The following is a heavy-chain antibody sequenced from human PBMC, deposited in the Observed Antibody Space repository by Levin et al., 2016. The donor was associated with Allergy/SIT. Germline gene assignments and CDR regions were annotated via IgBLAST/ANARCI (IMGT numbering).Heavy chain of an antibody. D-gene: IGHD6-19*01. CDR3: ARLKNAVTGNGPDY. Sequence: ASVKVSCKASGYSFTGYYMHWVRQAPGQGLEWMGWINPNSGGTNYAQKFQGRVTMTRDTSISTAYMELTSLRSEDTAVYYCARLKNAVTGNGPDYWGQGTLVTVSS. CDR2: INPNSGGT. V-gene: IGHV1-2*02. J-gene: IGHJ4*02. CDR1: GYSFTGYY.